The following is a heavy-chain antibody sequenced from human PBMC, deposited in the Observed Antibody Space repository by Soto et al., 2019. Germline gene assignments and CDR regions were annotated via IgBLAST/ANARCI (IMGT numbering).Heavy chain of an antibody. CDR2: IVPYTGDT. V-gene: IGHV1-18*04. CDR1: AYAFNTYA. Sequence: QAQLVQSGAEVKTPGASVKVSCKTSAYAFNTYAINWVRQAPGQGLEWLGSIVPYTGDTHYSQNLQARVTMTADTSTSTAYMEMTTLTSDDTAVYYCARGGFSSSWRLDFWGRGTLVNVSS. J-gene: IGHJ4*02. D-gene: IGHD6-13*01. CDR3: ARGGFSSSWRLDF.